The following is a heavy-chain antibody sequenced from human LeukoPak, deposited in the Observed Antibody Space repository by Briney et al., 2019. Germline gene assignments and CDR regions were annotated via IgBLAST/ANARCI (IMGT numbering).Heavy chain of an antibody. V-gene: IGHV4-59*01. J-gene: IGHJ6*03. CDR3: AKANWGSRYYYMDV. CDR2: IYYSGST. Sequence: SETLSLTCTVSGGSISSYYWSWIRQPPGKGLEWIGYIYYSGSTNYNPSLESRVTISGDTSKNQFSLKLSSVTAADTAVYYCAKANWGSRYYYMDVWGTGTTVTVSS. D-gene: IGHD7-27*01. CDR1: GGSISSYY.